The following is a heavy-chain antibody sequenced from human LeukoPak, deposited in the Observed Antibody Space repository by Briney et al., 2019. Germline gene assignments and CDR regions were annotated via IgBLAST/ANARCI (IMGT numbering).Heavy chain of an antibody. V-gene: IGHV3-21*01. D-gene: IGHD3-10*01. Sequence: GGSLRLSCAASGFTFSSYSMNWVRQAPGKGLEWVSSISSSSSYIYYADSVKGRFTISRDNAKNSLYLQMNSLRAEDTAVYYCARDYYGSGSYYHLPWGFDCWGQGTLVTVSS. CDR1: GFTFSSYS. J-gene: IGHJ4*02. CDR3: ARDYYGSGSYYHLPWGFDC. CDR2: ISSSSSYI.